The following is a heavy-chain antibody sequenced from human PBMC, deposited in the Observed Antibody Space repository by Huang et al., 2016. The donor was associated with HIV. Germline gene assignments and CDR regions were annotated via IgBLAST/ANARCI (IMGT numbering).Heavy chain of an antibody. D-gene: IGHD3-10*01. CDR1: GGAFRGSS. J-gene: IGHJ4*02. CDR2: INHNGKI. Sequence: QVQLKQWGAGLLKPSETLSLTCAVYGGAFRGSSWTWIRPFPEKGLEWIGDINHNGKISYNPALGARVTISTDTSKNHFSLHLTSVTAADTALYYCARGFNYYASDNLGVYYFDSWGLGTLVTVSP. V-gene: IGHV4-34*02. CDR3: ARGFNYYASDNLGVYYFDS.